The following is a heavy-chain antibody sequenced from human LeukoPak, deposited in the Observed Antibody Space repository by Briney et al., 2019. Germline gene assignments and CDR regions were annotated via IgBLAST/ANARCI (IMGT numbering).Heavy chain of an antibody. CDR1: GFTFSSYA. V-gene: IGHV3-30*14. CDR3: ATDPVESDYYDSSGYGFDY. D-gene: IGHD3-22*01. CDR2: ISYDGSNK. J-gene: IGHJ4*02. Sequence: GGSLRLSCAASGFTFSSYAMHWVRQAPGKGLEWVAVISYDGSNKYYADSVKGRFTISRDNSKNTLYLQMNSLRAEDTAVYYCATDPVESDYYDSSGYGFDYWGQGTLVTVSS.